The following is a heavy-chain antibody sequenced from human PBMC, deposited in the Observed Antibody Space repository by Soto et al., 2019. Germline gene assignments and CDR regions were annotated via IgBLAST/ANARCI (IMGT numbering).Heavy chain of an antibody. J-gene: IGHJ6*02. CDR3: AKAPSYYYGMDV. CDR2: FDPEDGET. V-gene: IGHV1-24*01. Sequence: GASVKVSCKVSGYTLTELSMHWVRQAPGKGLEWMGGFDPEDGETIYAQKFQGRVTMTEDTSTDTAYMELSSLRSEDTAVYYCAKAPSYYYGMDVWGQGTTVTAP. CDR1: GYTLTELS.